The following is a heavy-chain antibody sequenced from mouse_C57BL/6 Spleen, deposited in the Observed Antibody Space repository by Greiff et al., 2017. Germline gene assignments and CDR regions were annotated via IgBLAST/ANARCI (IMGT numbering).Heavy chain of an antibody. CDR1: GYTFTDYY. V-gene: IGHV1-19*01. J-gene: IGHJ2*01. D-gene: IGHD1-1*01. Sequence: VQLQQSGPVLVKPGASVKMSCKASGYTFTDYYMNWVKQSHGKSLEWIGVINPYNGGTSYNQKFKGKATLTVDKSSSTAYMELNSLTSEDSAVYYCARGGFTTVVGFDYWGQGTTLTVSS. CDR2: INPYNGGT. CDR3: ARGGFTTVVGFDY.